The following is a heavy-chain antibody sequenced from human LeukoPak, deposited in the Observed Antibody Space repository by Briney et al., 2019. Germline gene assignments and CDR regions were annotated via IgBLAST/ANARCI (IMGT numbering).Heavy chain of an antibody. CDR1: GYTFIDYY. Sequence: ASMKVSCKASGYTFIDYYIYWVRQAPGQGLEWMGWINPNNGGTNYAQKFQGRVTMTRDTSISTAYMELSRLRSDDTALYYCARVGAAHDAFDIWGQGTMVTVSS. CDR3: ARVGAAHDAFDI. J-gene: IGHJ3*02. D-gene: IGHD1-26*01. CDR2: INPNNGGT. V-gene: IGHV1-2*02.